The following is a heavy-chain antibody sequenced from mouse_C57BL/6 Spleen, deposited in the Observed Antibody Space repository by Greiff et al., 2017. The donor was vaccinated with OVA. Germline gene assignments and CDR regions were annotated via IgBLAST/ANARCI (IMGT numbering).Heavy chain of an antibody. CDR1: GFTFSNYW. D-gene: IGHD2-4*01. J-gene: IGHJ3*01. Sequence: EVKVEESGGGLVQPGGSMKLSCVASGFTFSNYWMNWVRQSPEKGLEWVAQIRLKSDNYATHYAESVKGRFTISRDDSKSSVYLQMNNLRAEDTGIYYCTGYDYDFAYWGQGTLVTVSA. CDR3: TGYDYDFAY. V-gene: IGHV6-3*01. CDR2: IRLKSDNYAT.